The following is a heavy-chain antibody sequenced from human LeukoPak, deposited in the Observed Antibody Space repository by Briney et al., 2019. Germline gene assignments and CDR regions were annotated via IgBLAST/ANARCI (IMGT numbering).Heavy chain of an antibody. CDR1: GFTFGTYA. CDR2: IGGSGGTT. Sequence: GGSLRLSCAASGFTFGTYAVNWVRQAPGKGLEWVSTIGGSGGTTYYADSVKGRFTISRDNSKATLYLQMSSLRAEDTAIYYCAKDRGRYYDSSGYYWGYYFDSWGQGILVTVST. J-gene: IGHJ4*02. D-gene: IGHD3-22*01. V-gene: IGHV3-23*01. CDR3: AKDRGRYYDSSGYYWGYYFDS.